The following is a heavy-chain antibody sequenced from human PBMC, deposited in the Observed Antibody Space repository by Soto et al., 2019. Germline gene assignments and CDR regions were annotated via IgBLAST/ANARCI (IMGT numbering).Heavy chain of an antibody. CDR1: GGTFSSYT. CDR2: IIPILGIA. CDR3: ASRGYSGYDLFY. D-gene: IGHD5-12*01. V-gene: IGHV1-69*02. Sequence: QVQLVQSGAEVKKPGSSVKVSCKASGGTFSSYTISWVRQAPGQGLEWMGRIIPILGIANYAQKFQGRVTITADKYTSTAYMELSSLRSEDTAVYYCASRGYSGYDLFYWGRGTLVTVSS. J-gene: IGHJ4*02.